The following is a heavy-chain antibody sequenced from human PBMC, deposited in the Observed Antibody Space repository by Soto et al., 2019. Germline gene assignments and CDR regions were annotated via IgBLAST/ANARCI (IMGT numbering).Heavy chain of an antibody. D-gene: IGHD6-13*01. V-gene: IGHV1-8*02. CDR1: GYMFTDYY. Sequence: ASVKVSCKTSGYMFTDYYIYWVRQATGQGLEWMGWMNPNSGNTGYAQKFQGRVTMTRNTSTSTAYMELSSLRSEDTAVYYCATSRGSPDIWGQGTMVTVAS. CDR2: MNPNSGNT. CDR3: ATSRGSPDI. J-gene: IGHJ3*02.